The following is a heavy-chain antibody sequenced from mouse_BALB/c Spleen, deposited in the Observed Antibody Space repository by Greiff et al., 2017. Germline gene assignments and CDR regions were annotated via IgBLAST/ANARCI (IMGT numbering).Heavy chain of an antibody. Sequence: VQLQQSGTVLARPGASVKMSCKASGYSFTSYCMHWVNQRPGQGLEWIGAIYPGNSDTSYNQKFKGKAKLTAVTSASTAYMELSSLTNEDSAVYYCTTFITTTWFAYWGQGTLVTVSA. D-gene: IGHD1-2*01. J-gene: IGHJ3*01. CDR1: GYSFTSYC. V-gene: IGHV1-5*01. CDR3: TTFITTTWFAY. CDR2: IYPGNSDT.